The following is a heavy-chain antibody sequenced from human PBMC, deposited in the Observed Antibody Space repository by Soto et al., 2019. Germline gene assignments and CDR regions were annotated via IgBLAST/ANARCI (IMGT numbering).Heavy chain of an antibody. Sequence: QVQLQESGPGLVKPSQTLSLTCTVSGGSISSGDYYWSWIRQPPGKGLEWIGYIYYSGSTYYNPSLKIRVTISVITSKNQFPLKLSSGTAADTAVYYCARVLGGGGAMVHNYWGQGTLVTVSS. J-gene: IGHJ4*02. V-gene: IGHV4-30-4*01. D-gene: IGHD5-18*01. CDR3: ARVLGGGGAMVHNY. CDR2: IYYSGST. CDR1: GGSISSGDYY.